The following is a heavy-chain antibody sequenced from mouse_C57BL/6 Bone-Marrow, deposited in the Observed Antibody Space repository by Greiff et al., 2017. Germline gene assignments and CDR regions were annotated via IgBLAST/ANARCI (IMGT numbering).Heavy chain of an antibody. V-gene: IGHV5-6*01. D-gene: IGHD2-3*01. J-gene: IGHJ3*01. Sequence: EVQRVESGGDLVQPGGSLKLSCAASGFTFSSYGMSWVRQTPDKRLEWVATISSGCSYTYYPDSVKGRFTISSDNAKNTLYLQMSSLKSEDTAMYYCAKGIYWNPFAYWGQGTLVTVSA. CDR1: GFTFSSYG. CDR3: AKGIYWNPFAY. CDR2: ISSGCSYT.